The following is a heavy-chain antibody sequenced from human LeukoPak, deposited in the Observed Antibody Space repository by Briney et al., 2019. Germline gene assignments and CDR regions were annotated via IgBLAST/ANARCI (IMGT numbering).Heavy chain of an antibody. D-gene: IGHD5-12*01. CDR1: GGSINSGSYF. CDR2: IHTSGTT. J-gene: IGHJ4*02. V-gene: IGHV4-61*02. Sequence: SETLSLTCSVSGGSINSGSYFWSWIRQPAGKGLEWVGRIHTSGTTNYNPSLKGRVTISIDTSKNQFSLKLSSVIAADTAVYYCARGGGYDPFDYWGQGTLVTVSS. CDR3: ARGGGYDPFDY.